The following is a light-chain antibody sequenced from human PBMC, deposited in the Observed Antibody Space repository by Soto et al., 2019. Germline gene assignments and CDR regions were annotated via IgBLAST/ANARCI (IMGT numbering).Light chain of an antibody. CDR1: SSNIGSNY. J-gene: IGLJ1*01. CDR2: RNN. CDR3: AAWDDSLSVLYV. V-gene: IGLV1-47*01. Sequence: QSVLTHPPSASGTPGQRVTISCSGSSSNIGSNYVYWYQQLPGTAPKLLIYRNNQRPSGVPDRFSGSKSGTSASLAISGLRSEDEADYYCAAWDDSLSVLYVFGTGTKVTVL.